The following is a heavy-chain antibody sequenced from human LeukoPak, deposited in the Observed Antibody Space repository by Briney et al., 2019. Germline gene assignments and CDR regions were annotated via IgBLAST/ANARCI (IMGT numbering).Heavy chain of an antibody. V-gene: IGHV4-4*08. CDR2: VYSSGST. CDR1: GGSINSYY. D-gene: IGHD1-20*01. CDR3: ARTNGNWNVRSGLDV. Sequence: SETLSLTCTVSGGSINSYYWSWIRQAPGKGLDWIGFVYSSGSTNYNPSLKSRVTMSIDTSKNQFSLRLSSVTASGTAVYYCARTNGNWNVRSGLDVWGQGTTVTVSS. J-gene: IGHJ6*02.